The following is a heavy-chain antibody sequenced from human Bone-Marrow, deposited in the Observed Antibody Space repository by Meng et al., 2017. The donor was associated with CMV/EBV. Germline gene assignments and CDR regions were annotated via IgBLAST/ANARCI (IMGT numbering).Heavy chain of an antibody. J-gene: IGHJ4*02. V-gene: IGHV3-30*19. CDR3: VREQWLVKVQDY. CDR2: ISDDGSYR. CDR1: GFSFNEFG. Sequence: GGSLRLSCATSGFSFNEFGMHWVRQAPGNGLEWVARISDDGSYREFADSVRGRFSISRDNSKRMVFLEMNSLRGDDTAVYYCVREQWLVKVQDYWGEGTLVTVSS. D-gene: IGHD6-19*01.